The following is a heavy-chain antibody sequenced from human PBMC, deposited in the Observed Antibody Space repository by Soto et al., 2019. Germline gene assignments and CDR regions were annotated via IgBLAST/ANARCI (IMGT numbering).Heavy chain of an antibody. V-gene: IGHV3-74*01. CDR3: ARGVRGSYYLDY. D-gene: IGHD3-10*01. CDR2: IHSDGSSA. J-gene: IGHJ4*02. Sequence: EVQLVESGGDLVQPGGSLRLSCAASGFTFSSYWMHWVRQAPGEGLVWVSRIHSDGSSANYADSVKGRFTISRDNAQNTLYLQMNSLRAADTAVYHCARGVRGSYYLDYWGQGTLVTVSS. CDR1: GFTFSSYW.